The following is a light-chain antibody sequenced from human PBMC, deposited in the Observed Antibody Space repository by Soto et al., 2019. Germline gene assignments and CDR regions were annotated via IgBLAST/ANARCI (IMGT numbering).Light chain of an antibody. J-gene: IGLJ3*02. CDR3: GTWDSDNRV. CDR1: SGHSSYT. V-gene: IGLV4-60*03. Sequence: QAVLTQSSSASASLGSSVKLTCTLSSGHSSYTIAWHHQQQPGKAPRYLMKVENSGNYTKGSGVPDRFSGSSSGADRYLTISTLQSEDKADYSCGTWDSDNRVFGGGTTLTVL. CDR2: VENSGNY.